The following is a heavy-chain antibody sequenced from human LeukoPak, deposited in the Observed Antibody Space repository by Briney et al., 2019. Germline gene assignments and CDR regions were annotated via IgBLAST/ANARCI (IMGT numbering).Heavy chain of an antibody. CDR3: AKDQGHQLLSVAGY. V-gene: IGHV3-30*18. D-gene: IGHD2-2*01. CDR1: GFTFSSYG. CDR2: ISYDGSNK. J-gene: IGHJ4*02. Sequence: GGSLRLSCAASGFTFSSYGMHWVRQAPGKGLEWVAVISYDGSNKYYADSVKGRFTISRDNSKNTLYLHMNSLRAEDTAVYYCAKDQGHQLLSVAGYWGQGTLVTVSS.